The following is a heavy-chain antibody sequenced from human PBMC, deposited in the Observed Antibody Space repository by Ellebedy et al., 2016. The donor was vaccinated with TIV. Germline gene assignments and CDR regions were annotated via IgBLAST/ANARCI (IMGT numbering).Heavy chain of an antibody. D-gene: IGHD6-19*01. J-gene: IGHJ4*02. Sequence: GGSLRLSXAASGFTFSGYRMSWFRQAPGKGLEWVANIHEDGSEKYYVDSVKGRFIISRNNTKKSLYLQMNSLRAEDTAVYYCARGQGWIDYWGQGTLVTVSS. CDR2: IHEDGSEK. V-gene: IGHV3-7*04. CDR3: ARGQGWIDY. CDR1: GFTFSGYR.